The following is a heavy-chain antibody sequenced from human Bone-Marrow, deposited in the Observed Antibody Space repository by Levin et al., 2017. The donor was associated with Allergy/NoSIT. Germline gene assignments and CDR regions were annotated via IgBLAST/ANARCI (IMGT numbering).Heavy chain of an antibody. CDR2: IYYSGSA. D-gene: IGHD2-21*02. V-gene: IGHV4-59*03. CDR1: GGSISSYY. J-gene: IGHJ4*02. Sequence: SETLSLTCTVSGGSISSYYWSWIRQTPGKGLEWIGCIYYSGSANYNPSLKSRVTISVDTSKNQFSLHLGSVTAADTAIYYCATAVNPSYLDYWGQGTLVTVSS. CDR3: ATAVNPSYLDY.